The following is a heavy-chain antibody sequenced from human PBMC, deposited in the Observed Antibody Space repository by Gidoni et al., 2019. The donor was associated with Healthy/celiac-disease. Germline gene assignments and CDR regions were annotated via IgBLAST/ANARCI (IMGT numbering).Heavy chain of an antibody. J-gene: IGHJ6*03. CDR2: ISPILGTA. Sequence: QVQLVQSGAEVKKPGSSVKVSCKASGGAFGSYAISWVRQAPGQGLEWMGGISPILGTAKYVQKYHGRVTITADEATSTAYMEMSSLRSEDTAVYYCARDSFGGYCSGGSCYPERYMDVWGKGTTVTVSS. CDR1: GGAFGSYA. V-gene: IGHV1-69*01. CDR3: ARDSFGGYCSGGSCYPERYMDV. D-gene: IGHD2-15*01.